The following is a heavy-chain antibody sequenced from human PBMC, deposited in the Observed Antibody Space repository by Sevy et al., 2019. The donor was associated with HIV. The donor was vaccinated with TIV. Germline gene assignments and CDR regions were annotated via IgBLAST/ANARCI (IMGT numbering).Heavy chain of an antibody. V-gene: IGHV3-74*01. CDR1: GFTFSSHW. Sequence: GGSLRLSCAASGFTFSSHWMQWVRQAPGKGLVWVSRLNYDGSYTNYADSVKGRFTISRENAKSTLYLQLNSLRAEDTAVYYCAGSKVGVGDAFDIWGQGTMVTVSS. D-gene: IGHD3-16*01. J-gene: IGHJ3*02. CDR2: LNYDGSYT. CDR3: AGSKVGVGDAFDI.